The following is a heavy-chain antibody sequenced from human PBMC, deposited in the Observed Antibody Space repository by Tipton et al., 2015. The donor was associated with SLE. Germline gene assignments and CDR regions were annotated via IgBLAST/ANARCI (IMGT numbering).Heavy chain of an antibody. D-gene: IGHD6-13*01. CDR1: GYTFTSYD. V-gene: IGHV1-8*01. CDR3: ARGRAVLPIAAAGPPDY. CDR2: MNPNSGNT. J-gene: IGHJ4*02. Sequence: QLVQSGAEVKKPGASVKVSCKASGYTFTSYDINWVRQATGQGLEWMGWMNPNSGNTGYAQKFQGRVTMTRNTSISTAYMELSSRGSEDTAVYYCARGRAVLPIAAAGPPDYWGQGTLVTVSS.